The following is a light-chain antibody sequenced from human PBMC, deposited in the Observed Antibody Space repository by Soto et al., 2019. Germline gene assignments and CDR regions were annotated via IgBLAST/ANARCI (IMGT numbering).Light chain of an antibody. CDR2: DAS. V-gene: IGKV3-20*01. Sequence: EVELTQSPGTLSLSPGERATLSCRASQSVSSSDLAWYQQKPGQAPRLLMYDASSRATGIPDRFSGSGSGTDFTLTISRLDPEDFAVYYCQQYGSSSWTFGQGTKVDI. CDR3: QQYGSSSWT. CDR1: QSVSSSD. J-gene: IGKJ1*01.